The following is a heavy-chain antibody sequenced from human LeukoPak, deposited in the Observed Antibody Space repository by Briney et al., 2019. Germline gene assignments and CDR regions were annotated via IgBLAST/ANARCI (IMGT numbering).Heavy chain of an antibody. Sequence: KPSETLSLTCTVSGGSISSYYWSWIRQPPGKGLEWIGYIYYSGTTNYNPSLKSRVTISVDTSKNQFSLKLSSVTAADTAVYYCARGSDFHHRHRGRFDYWGQGTLVTVSS. CDR3: ARGSDFHHRHRGRFDY. CDR1: GGSISSYY. D-gene: IGHD3-3*01. CDR2: IYYSGTT. V-gene: IGHV4-59*12. J-gene: IGHJ4*02.